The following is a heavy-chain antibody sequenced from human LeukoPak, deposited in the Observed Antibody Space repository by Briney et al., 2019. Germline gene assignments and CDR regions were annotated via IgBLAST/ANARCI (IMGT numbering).Heavy chain of an antibody. CDR1: GFTFSSYA. CDR2: ISYDGSNK. CDR3: AAHRITMIVVAKYYFDY. Sequence: PGRSLRVSCAASGFTFSSYAMHWVRQAPGKGLEWVAVISYDGSNKYYADSVKGRFTISRDNSKNTLYLQMNSLRAEDTAVYYCAAHRITMIVVAKYYFDYWGQGTLVTVSS. J-gene: IGHJ4*02. V-gene: IGHV3-30-3*01. D-gene: IGHD3-22*01.